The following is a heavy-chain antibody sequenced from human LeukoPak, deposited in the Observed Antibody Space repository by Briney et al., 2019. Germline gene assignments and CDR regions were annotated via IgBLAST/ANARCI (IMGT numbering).Heavy chain of an antibody. J-gene: IGHJ4*02. CDR3: TRTLQSVRDGYKSFDS. V-gene: IGHV3-21*01. CDR2: ISSSSSFI. CDR1: GFTLSSYS. D-gene: IGHD5-24*01. Sequence: GGSLSLPCAGYGFTLSSYSMTWVRQASGQEAYWLSSISSSSSFIYYADSVKGRFTISRDNAKNSLFLQMNSLRAEDTAVYYCTRTLQSVRDGYKSFDSWGQGSLVTVSS.